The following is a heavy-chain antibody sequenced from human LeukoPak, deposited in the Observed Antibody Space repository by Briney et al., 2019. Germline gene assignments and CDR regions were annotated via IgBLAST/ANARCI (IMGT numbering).Heavy chain of an antibody. Sequence: PRASVKVSCKASGYIFTSYYIHWVRQAPGQGLEWMGIINPSGGSTTYAQKFQGRVAMTRDTSTSRVYMEVSSLRSEDTAVYYCARTYSSSDEFDYWGQGTLVTVSS. CDR1: GYIFTSYY. CDR2: INPSGGST. D-gene: IGHD6-13*01. J-gene: IGHJ4*02. CDR3: ARTYSSSDEFDY. V-gene: IGHV1-46*01.